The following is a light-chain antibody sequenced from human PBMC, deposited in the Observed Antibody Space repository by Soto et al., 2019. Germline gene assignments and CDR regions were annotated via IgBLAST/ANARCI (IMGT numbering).Light chain of an antibody. Sequence: EIVMTQSPATLSVSPGERATLSCRASQSVSSNLAWYQQKPGPAPTLLIYGASTRATGIPARFSGSGSGTEFTLTISSLRSEDFAVYYCQQYNNWPYTFGQGTKLEIK. V-gene: IGKV3-15*01. CDR1: QSVSSN. J-gene: IGKJ2*01. CDR3: QQYNNWPYT. CDR2: GAS.